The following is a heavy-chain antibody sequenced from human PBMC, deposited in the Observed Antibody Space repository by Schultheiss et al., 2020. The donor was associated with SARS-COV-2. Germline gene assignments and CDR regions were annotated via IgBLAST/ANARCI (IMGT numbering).Heavy chain of an antibody. J-gene: IGHJ4*02. CDR3: ARLGCTNGVCYRSHPFDY. CDR1: GGSFSGYY. CDR2: SYYSGST. D-gene: IGHD2-8*01. V-gene: IGHV4-59*08. Sequence: SQTLSLTCAVYGGSFSGYYWSWIRQPPGKGLEWIGYSYYSGSTYYNPSLKGRVTISVDTSKNQFSLKLSSVTAADTAVYYCARLGCTNGVCYRSHPFDYWGQGTLVTVSS.